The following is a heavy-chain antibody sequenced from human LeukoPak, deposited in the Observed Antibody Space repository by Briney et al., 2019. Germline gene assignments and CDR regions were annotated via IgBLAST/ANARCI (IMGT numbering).Heavy chain of an antibody. CDR3: ARDSSYGGRWFDP. CDR2: IYYSGST. J-gene: IGHJ5*02. Sequence: SETLSLTCTVSGGSVSSGSYYWSWIRQPPGKGLEWIGYIYYSGSTNYNPSLKSRVTISVDTSKNQFSLKLSSVPAADTAVYYCARDSSYGGRWFDPWGQGTLVTVSS. D-gene: IGHD3-16*01. V-gene: IGHV4-61*01. CDR1: GGSVSSGSYY.